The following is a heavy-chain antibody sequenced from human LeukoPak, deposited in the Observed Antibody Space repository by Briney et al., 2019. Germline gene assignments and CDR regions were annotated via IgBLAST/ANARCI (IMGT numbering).Heavy chain of an antibody. Sequence: SETLSLTCTVSGGSISSSSYYWGWLRQPPGKGLEWIGSIYYSGSTYYNPSLKSRVTISVETSKNQFSLKLSSVTAADTAVYYCVRGRSSMVRGYYYYYMDVWGKGTTVTVSS. V-gene: IGHV4-39*07. CDR1: GGSISSSSYY. D-gene: IGHD3-10*01. CDR3: VRGRSSMVRGYYYYYMDV. J-gene: IGHJ6*03. CDR2: IYYSGST.